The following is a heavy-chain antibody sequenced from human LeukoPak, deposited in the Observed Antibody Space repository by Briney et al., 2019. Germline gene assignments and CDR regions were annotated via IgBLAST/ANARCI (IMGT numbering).Heavy chain of an antibody. Sequence: GGSLRLSCAVSGFTVSSNYMSWVRQAPGKGLEWVSVICSGGSTYYADSVKGRFIISRDNSKNMLYLQMNSLRAEDTAVYYCVYSSDYYYYFDCWGQGTLVTVSS. V-gene: IGHV3-53*01. CDR1: GFTVSSNY. CDR3: VYSSDYYYYFDC. J-gene: IGHJ4*02. CDR2: ICSGGST. D-gene: IGHD3-22*01.